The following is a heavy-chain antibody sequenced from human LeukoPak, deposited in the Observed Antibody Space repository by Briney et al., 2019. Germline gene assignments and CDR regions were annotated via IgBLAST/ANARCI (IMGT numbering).Heavy chain of an antibody. CDR3: ASLSPHLYSSSWSFFDY. V-gene: IGHV4-59*08. J-gene: IGHJ4*02. D-gene: IGHD6-13*01. CDR1: GDSISSYY. Sequence: PSETLSLTCTVSGDSISSYYWSWIRQPPGKGLEWIGYIYYSGSTNYNPSLKSRVTISVDTSKNQFSLKLSSVTAADTAVYYCASLSPHLYSSSWSFFDYWGQGTLVTVSS. CDR2: IYYSGST.